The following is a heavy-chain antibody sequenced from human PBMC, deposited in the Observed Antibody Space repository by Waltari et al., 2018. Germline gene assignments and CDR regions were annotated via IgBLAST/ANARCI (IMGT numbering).Heavy chain of an antibody. CDR3: ARDLVGGYDYVWGTSPFDP. D-gene: IGHD3-16*01. Sequence: QVQLVQSGAEVKKPGSSVKVSCKASGGTFSSYAISWVRQAPGHGLEWMGGIIPIFGTANYAQKFQGRVTITADESTSTAYMELSSLRSEDTAVYYCARDLVGGYDYVWGTSPFDPWGQGTLVTVSS. CDR2: IIPIFGTA. V-gene: IGHV1-69*01. CDR1: GGTFSSYA. J-gene: IGHJ5*02.